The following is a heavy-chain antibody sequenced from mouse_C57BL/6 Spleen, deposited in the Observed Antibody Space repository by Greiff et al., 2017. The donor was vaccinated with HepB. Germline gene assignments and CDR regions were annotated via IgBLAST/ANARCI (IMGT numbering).Heavy chain of an antibody. V-gene: IGHV7-3*01. D-gene: IGHD2-4*01. CDR1: GFTFTDYY. CDR2: IRNKANGYTT. CDR3: ARYGLYDYGGFAY. Sequence: EVKLMESGGGLVQPGGSLSLSCAASGFTFTDYYMSWVRQPPGKALEWLGFIRNKANGYTTEYSASVKGRFTISRDNSQSILYLQMNALRAEDSATDYCARYGLYDYGGFAYWGQGTLVTVSA. J-gene: IGHJ3*01.